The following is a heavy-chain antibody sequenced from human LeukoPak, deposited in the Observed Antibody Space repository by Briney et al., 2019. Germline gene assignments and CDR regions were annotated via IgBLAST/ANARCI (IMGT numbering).Heavy chain of an antibody. V-gene: IGHV3-23*01. Sequence: PGGSLRLSCAASGFTFSSYGMHWVRQAPGKGLEWVSAISGSGGSTYYADSVKGRFTISRDNSKNTLYLQMNSLRAEDTAVYYCAKDGSGWSHYYYYYMDVWGKGTTVTVSS. J-gene: IGHJ6*03. D-gene: IGHD6-19*01. CDR2: ISGSGGST. CDR3: AKDGSGWSHYYYYYMDV. CDR1: GFTFSSYG.